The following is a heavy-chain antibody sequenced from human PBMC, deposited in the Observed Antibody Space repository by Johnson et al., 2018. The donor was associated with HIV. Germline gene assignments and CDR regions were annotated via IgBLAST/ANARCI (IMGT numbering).Heavy chain of an antibody. D-gene: IGHD1-26*01. CDR3: AIEGSVGATIFTMFDAFGI. Sequence: QVQLVESGGGVVQPGRSLRLSCAASGFTFSSYAMHWVRQAPAKGLEWVAVISYDGSDKYYADSVKGRFTISRDSSKNTLYLQMNSLRAEDTAVYYCAIEGSVGATIFTMFDAFGIWGQGTMVTVSS. J-gene: IGHJ3*02. CDR2: ISYDGSDK. V-gene: IGHV3-30*04. CDR1: GFTFSSYA.